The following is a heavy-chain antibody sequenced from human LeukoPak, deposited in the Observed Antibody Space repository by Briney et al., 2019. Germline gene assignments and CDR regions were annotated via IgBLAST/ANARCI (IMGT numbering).Heavy chain of an antibody. CDR3: ARDRGYCSGGSCYTVD. Sequence: GSSVKVSCKASGGNFSCYTISWVRQAPGQGLEWMGRIIPILGIANYAQKFQGRVTITADKSASTAYMELSSLRSEDTAVYYCARDRGYCSGGSCYTVDWGQGTLVTVSS. V-gene: IGHV1-69*04. CDR1: GGNFSCYT. J-gene: IGHJ4*02. CDR2: IIPILGIA. D-gene: IGHD2-15*01.